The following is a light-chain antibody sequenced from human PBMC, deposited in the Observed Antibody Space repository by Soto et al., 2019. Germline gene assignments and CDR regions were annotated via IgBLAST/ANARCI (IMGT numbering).Light chain of an antibody. V-gene: IGLV2-8*01. CDR3: RSYAGSNNVV. J-gene: IGLJ2*01. CDR2: EVS. Sequence: QSALTQPPSASGSPGQSVTISCTGTSSDVGVYNYVSWYQQHPGKAPRLLIYEVSKRPSGVPDRFSGSKSGNTACLTVSGLQAEDEADFYCRSYAGSNNVVFGGGTKLTVL. CDR1: SSDVGVYNY.